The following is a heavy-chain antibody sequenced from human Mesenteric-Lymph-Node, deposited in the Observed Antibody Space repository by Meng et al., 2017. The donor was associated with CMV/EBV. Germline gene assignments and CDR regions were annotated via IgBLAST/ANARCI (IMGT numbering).Heavy chain of an antibody. CDR3: ARADTSGHFPLDL. CDR2: IYSTGYT. D-gene: IGHD3-22*01. Sequence: GSLRLSCTVSGGSISSSSYYWNWIRQPPGKGLEWIGYIYSTGYTDYNPSLKSRVTISIDTSKKHFSLKLYSVTAADSAMYYCARADTSGHFPLDLWGRGTLVTVSS. J-gene: IGHJ5*02. CDR1: GGSISSSSYY. V-gene: IGHV4-61*03.